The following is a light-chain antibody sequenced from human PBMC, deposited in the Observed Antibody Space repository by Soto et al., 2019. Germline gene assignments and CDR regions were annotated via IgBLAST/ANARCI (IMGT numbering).Light chain of an antibody. V-gene: IGLV2-14*03. CDR3: SSYTSTFTFV. CDR2: FVS. CDR1: NSDVGAYNY. J-gene: IGLJ1*01. Sequence: QSALTQPASVSGSPGQSITISCTATNSDVGAYNYVSWYQQHPGKAPKLMIYFVSNRPSGVSNRFSGSKSGNTASLTISGLQAEDEADYYCSSYTSTFTFVFGTGTKVTVL.